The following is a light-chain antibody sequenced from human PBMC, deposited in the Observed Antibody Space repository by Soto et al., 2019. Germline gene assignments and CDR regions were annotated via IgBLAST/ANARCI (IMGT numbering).Light chain of an antibody. J-gene: IGKJ1*01. CDR2: AS. V-gene: IGKV1-17*03. CDR3: LHYHSYPRT. Sequence: DIQMTQFPSAMSSSLGDRVTITCRASQDIRDYLAWFQHKPGNVPKRLIYASTLQSGVPSRFSASGSGTEFTLTITGLKTEDFATYYCLHYHSYPRTFGRGTKVDIK. CDR1: QDIRDY.